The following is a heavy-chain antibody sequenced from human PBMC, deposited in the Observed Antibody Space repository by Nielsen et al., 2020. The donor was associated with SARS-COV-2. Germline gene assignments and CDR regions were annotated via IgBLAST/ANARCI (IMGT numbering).Heavy chain of an antibody. CDR2: IIPIFGTA. CDR1: GGTFSSYA. CDR3: AIATFLYYDFWSGYSVNYYYYMDV. Sequence: SVKVSCKASGGTFSSYAISWVRQAPGQGLEWMGGIIPIFGTANYAQKFQGRVTITADESTSTAYMELSSLRSEDTAAYYCAIATFLYYDFWSGYSVNYYYYMDVWGKGTTVTVSS. D-gene: IGHD3-3*01. J-gene: IGHJ6*03. V-gene: IGHV1-69*13.